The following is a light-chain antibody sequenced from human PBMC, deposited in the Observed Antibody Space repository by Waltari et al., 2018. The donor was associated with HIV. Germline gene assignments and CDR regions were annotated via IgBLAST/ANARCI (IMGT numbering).Light chain of an antibody. V-gene: IGLV3-21*02. Sequence: SYVLTQSPSVSVALGQKASIACGGNNIGRKSVHWYQQKPGQAPALVIYDDRDRPSGIPERFSGSNSGHTATLSIGRVEAGDEADYYCQVWESSSDHVVIGGGTKLTV. CDR1: NIGRKS. J-gene: IGLJ2*01. CDR3: QVWESSSDHVV. CDR2: DDR.